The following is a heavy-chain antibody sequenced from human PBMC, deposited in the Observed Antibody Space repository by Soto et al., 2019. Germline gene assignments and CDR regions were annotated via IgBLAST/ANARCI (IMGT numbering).Heavy chain of an antibody. D-gene: IGHD2-15*01. V-gene: IGHV4-4*02. CDR1: GGSVSGDDW. CDR2: IYQSGTN. J-gene: IGHJ5*02. Sequence: QVQLQESGPGLVKPSETLSLTCAVSGGSVSGDDWWSWVRQPPEKGLEWIGEIYQSGTNNYNPSLNSRVTISLDKYKNQLSLKLTSLTAADTAVYYCARGSGWRVDPWGQGTLVTVSS. CDR3: ARGSGWRVDP.